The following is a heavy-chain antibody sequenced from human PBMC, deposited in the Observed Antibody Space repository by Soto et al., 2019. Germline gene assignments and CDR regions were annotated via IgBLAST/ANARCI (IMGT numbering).Heavy chain of an antibody. CDR2: ISSTGSYT. CDR3: ARDPSIRSPPDY. D-gene: IGHD3-3*02. J-gene: IGHJ4*02. Sequence: GGSLILSCTASGFTFNDYYMTGFRRAPGTGLEWISYISSTGSYTNYADSVKGRFTISRDNAKNSLYLQMDNLRDEDTAVYYCARDPSIRSPPDYWGRGTLVTVSS. V-gene: IGHV3-11*05. CDR1: GFTFNDYY.